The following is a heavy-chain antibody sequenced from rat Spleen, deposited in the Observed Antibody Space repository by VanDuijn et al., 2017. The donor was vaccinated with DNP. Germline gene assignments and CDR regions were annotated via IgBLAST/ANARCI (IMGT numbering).Heavy chain of an antibody. CDR3: ARHNYGSYLPDY. V-gene: IGHV5-25*01. J-gene: IGHJ2*01. CDR2: ISASGGST. Sequence: EVQLVESGGGLVQPGRSLKLSCAASGFTFSDYYMAWVRQAPKKGLEWVASISASGGSTSYRHSVKGRFTISRDNANHTLYLQMDSLRSEDTATYFCARHNYGSYLPDYWGQGVMVTVSS. D-gene: IGHD1-3*01. CDR1: GFTFSDYY.